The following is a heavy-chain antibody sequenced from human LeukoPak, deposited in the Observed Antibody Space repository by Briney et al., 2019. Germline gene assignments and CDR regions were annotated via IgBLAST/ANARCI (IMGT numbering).Heavy chain of an antibody. CDR1: GFLISNDV. D-gene: IGHD1-26*01. Sequence: GGSLRLSCAASGFLISNDVMTWVRQAPGKGLEWVSAIGADGHSTDYANSVKGRFTISRDNSKNTLYLQMNSLSAEDTALYYYARRVGGTPDYWGRGTLVTVSS. CDR2: IGADGHST. CDR3: ARRVGGTPDY. V-gene: IGHV3-23*01. J-gene: IGHJ4*02.